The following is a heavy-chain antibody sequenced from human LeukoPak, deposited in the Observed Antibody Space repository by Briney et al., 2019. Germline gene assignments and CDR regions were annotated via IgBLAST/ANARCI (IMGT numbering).Heavy chain of an antibody. CDR3: ATRPAVAGTTNWYFDL. D-gene: IGHD6-19*01. Sequence: GGSLRLSCAASGFTFSNYAMSWVRQAPGKGLEWVSAISGTGGTTYYADSVKGRFTISRDNLKNTLYLQMNSLRAEDAAVYYCATRPAVAGTTNWYFDLWGRGTLVTVSS. J-gene: IGHJ2*01. V-gene: IGHV3-23*01. CDR1: GFTFSNYA. CDR2: ISGTGGTT.